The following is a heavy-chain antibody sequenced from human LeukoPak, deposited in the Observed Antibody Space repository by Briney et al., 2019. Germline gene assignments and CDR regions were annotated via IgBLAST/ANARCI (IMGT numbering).Heavy chain of an antibody. CDR3: ARQYYYDSSGYSSFDY. J-gene: IGHJ4*02. Sequence: GASVKVSCKASGYTFTSYGISWVRQAPGQGLEWMGWISAYNGNTNYAQKLQGRVTMTTDTSTSTAYMELRSLRSDDTAVYYCARQYYYDSSGYSSFDYWGQGTLVTVSS. D-gene: IGHD3-22*01. V-gene: IGHV1-18*01. CDR2: ISAYNGNT. CDR1: GYTFTSYG.